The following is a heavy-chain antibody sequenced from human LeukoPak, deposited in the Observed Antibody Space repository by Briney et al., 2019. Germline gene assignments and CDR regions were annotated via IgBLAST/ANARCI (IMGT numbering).Heavy chain of an antibody. CDR3: ATDGQSSGWYGFDY. CDR2: LNQDGSER. V-gene: IGHV3-7*02. J-gene: IGHJ4*02. CDR1: GFTFTSYW. Sequence: GGSLRLSCVASGFTFTSYWMSWVRQTPGKGLEWVAHLNQDGSERYYVDSVKGRFTISRENVKNSLYLQMNSLRAEDTAVYYCATDGQSSGWYGFDYWGQGTLVTVSS. D-gene: IGHD6-19*01.